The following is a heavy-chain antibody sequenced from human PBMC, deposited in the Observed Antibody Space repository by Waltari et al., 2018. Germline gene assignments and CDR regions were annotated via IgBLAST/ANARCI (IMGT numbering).Heavy chain of an antibody. V-gene: IGHV3-48*04. Sequence: EVQLVESGGGLVQPGGSLRLSCAASGFTFSSYSMNWVRQAPGKGLEWVSYISSSSTIYYADSVKGRFTISRDNAKNSLYLQMNSLRAEDTAVYYCARDLTGGGDYWGQGTLVTVSS. J-gene: IGHJ4*02. D-gene: IGHD7-27*01. CDR2: ISSSSTI. CDR1: GFTFSSYS. CDR3: ARDLTGGGDY.